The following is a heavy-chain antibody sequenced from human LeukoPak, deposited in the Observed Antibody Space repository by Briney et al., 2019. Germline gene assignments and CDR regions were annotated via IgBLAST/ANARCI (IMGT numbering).Heavy chain of an antibody. Sequence: SETLSLTCTVSGGSISSYYWSWIRQPAGKGLEWIGRIYTSGSTNYNPSLKSRVTMSVDTSKNQFSLKLSSVTAADTAVYYCARAGFEISTMTTRYFDYWGQGTLVTVSS. V-gene: IGHV4-4*07. CDR2: IYTSGST. J-gene: IGHJ4*02. CDR3: ARAGFEISTMTTRYFDY. D-gene: IGHD3-22*01. CDR1: GGSISSYY.